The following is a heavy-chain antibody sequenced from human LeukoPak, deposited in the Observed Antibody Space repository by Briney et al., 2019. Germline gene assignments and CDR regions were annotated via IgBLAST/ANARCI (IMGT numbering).Heavy chain of an antibody. V-gene: IGHV4-30-4*01. CDR3: ARSRQGEDYFDY. D-gene: IGHD3-16*01. Sequence: SETLSLTCTVSGGSISSGDYYWSWLRQPPGKGLEWIGYIYYSGSTYHNPSLKSRVTISVDTSKNQFSLKLSSVTAADTAVYYCARSRQGEDYFDYWGQGTLVTVSS. CDR1: GGSISSGDYY. J-gene: IGHJ4*02. CDR2: IYYSGST.